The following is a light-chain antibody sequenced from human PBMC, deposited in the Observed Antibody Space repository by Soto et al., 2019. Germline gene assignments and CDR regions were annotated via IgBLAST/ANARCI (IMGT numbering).Light chain of an antibody. CDR1: SSNIGSNY. J-gene: IGLJ1*01. Sequence: QSALTQPPPTSGTPGPRGTNPFSGRSSNIGSNYVYWYQHLTGTAPKLLIYRNNQRPSGVPDRFSGSKSGTSASLAISGLRSEDEADYYCATWDDSLSNYVFGTGTK. V-gene: IGLV1-47*01. CDR3: ATWDDSLSNYV. CDR2: RNN.